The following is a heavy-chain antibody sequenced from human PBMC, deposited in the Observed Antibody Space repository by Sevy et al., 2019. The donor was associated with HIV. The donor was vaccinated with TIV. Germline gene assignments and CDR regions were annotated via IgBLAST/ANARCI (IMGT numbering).Heavy chain of an antibody. J-gene: IGHJ5*02. V-gene: IGHV4-61*02. CDR3: ARERGGYCSGGSCYEGRWFDP. CDR2: IYTSGST. Sequence: SETLSLTCTVSGGSISSGSYYWSWIRQPAGKGLEWIGRIYTSGSTDYNPSLKSGVIMSVDTSKNQFSLKLSSVTAADTAGYYCARERGGYCSGGSCYEGRWFDPWGQGNLVTVSS. CDR1: GGSISSGSYY. D-gene: IGHD2-15*01.